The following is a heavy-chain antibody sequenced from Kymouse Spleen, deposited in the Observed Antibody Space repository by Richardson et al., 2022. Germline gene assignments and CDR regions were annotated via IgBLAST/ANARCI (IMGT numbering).Heavy chain of an antibody. CDR1: GFTFSSYW. CDR2: IKQDGSEK. D-gene: IGHD1-7*01. V-gene: IGHV3-7*01. J-gene: IGHJ4*02. CDR3: ARDMTNGTLLFDY. Sequence: EVQLVESGGGLVQPGGSLRLSCAASGFTFSSYWMSWVRQAPGKGLEWVANIKQDGSEKYYVDSVKGRFTISRDNAKNSLYLQMNSLRAEDTAVYYCARDMTNGTLLFDYWGQGTLVTVSS.